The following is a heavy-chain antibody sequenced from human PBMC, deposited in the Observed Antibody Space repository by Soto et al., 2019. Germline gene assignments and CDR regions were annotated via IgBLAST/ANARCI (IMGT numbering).Heavy chain of an antibody. Sequence: QVQLQEAGPGLLKPSQTLSLTCTAAGGSISGGAYYWSWIRHLPGKGLESMGYIYYTGTTNYRRSLESRVTISLDTSRKHSSLKLSSVTAEDPDVYYCRRYTGGYGGYNWFDPWGQRTVVTVSP. CDR2: IYYTGTT. CDR1: GGSISGGAYY. V-gene: IGHV4-31*03. J-gene: IGHJ5*02. D-gene: IGHD2-8*02. CDR3: RRYTGGYGGYNWFDP.